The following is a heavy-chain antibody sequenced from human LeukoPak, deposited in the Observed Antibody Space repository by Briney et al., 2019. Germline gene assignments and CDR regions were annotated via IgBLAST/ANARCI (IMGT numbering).Heavy chain of an antibody. CDR2: ISGSGGTT. CDR3: AKADYVWGSYRYDY. J-gene: IGHJ4*02. CDR1: GFPFSSYA. V-gene: IGHV3-23*01. Sequence: GGSLRLSCAASGFPFSSYAMSWVRQDPGKGLEWVSSISGSGGTTNYADSVKGRFTISRDNSKNTLFLQMNSLRAEDTAVYYCAKADYVWGSYRYDYWGQGTLVTVSS. D-gene: IGHD3-16*02.